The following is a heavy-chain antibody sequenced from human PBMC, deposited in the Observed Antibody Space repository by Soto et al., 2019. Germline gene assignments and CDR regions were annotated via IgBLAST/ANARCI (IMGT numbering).Heavy chain of an antibody. Sequence: EVQLLESGGCLVQPGGSLRLFCAASGFTFSSYAMSWVRQAPGKGLEWVSAISGSGGSTYYEDSVKGRFTISRDNSKNTLYLQMNSLRAEDTAVSYCAKAVDCSGGSCYTYYYYYYMDVWGKGTTVTVSS. CDR3: AKAVDCSGGSCYTYYYYYYMDV. CDR2: ISGSGGST. D-gene: IGHD2-15*01. J-gene: IGHJ6*03. V-gene: IGHV3-23*01. CDR1: GFTFSSYA.